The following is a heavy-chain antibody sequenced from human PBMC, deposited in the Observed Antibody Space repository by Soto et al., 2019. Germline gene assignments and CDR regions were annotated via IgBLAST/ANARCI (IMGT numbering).Heavy chain of an antibody. CDR2: IFSNDEK. Sequence: SGPTLVNPTETLTLTCTVSGFSLSNARMGVSWIRQPPGKALEWLAHIFSNDEKSYSTSLKSRLTISKDTSKSQVVLTMTNMDPVDTATYYCARIGFSAYSSSWYVDYWGQGTLVTVSS. V-gene: IGHV2-26*01. CDR1: GFSLSNARMG. D-gene: IGHD6-13*01. CDR3: ARIGFSAYSSSWYVDY. J-gene: IGHJ4*02.